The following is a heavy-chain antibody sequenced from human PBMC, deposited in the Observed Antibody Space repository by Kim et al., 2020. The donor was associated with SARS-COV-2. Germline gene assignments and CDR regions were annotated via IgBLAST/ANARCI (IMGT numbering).Heavy chain of an antibody. CDR1: SGSINSSYW. J-gene: IGHJ6*02. D-gene: IGHD3-16*01. V-gene: IGHV4-4*02. CDR2: IYNSRIT. CDR3: ARDTGGTNCGIDV. Sequence: SETLSLTCVVSSGSINSSYWWSRVRQSPEKGLEWTREIYNSRITNYNPPIKSRITMSVVKPKNQFSLKVNSVTAGDTAVYYCARDTGGTNCGIDVWGQGTTVTVSS.